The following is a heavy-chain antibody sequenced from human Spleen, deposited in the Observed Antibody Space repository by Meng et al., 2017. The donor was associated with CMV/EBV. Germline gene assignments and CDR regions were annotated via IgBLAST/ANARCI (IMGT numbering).Heavy chain of an antibody. D-gene: IGHD2-21*01. V-gene: IGHV4-31*03. Sequence: LRLSCTVSGGSISSGGYYWSWIRQHPGKGLEWIGYIYYSGSTYYNPSLKSRVTISVDTFKDQFSLKLSSVTAADTAVYYCARGGAGDAFDIWGRGTMVTVS. J-gene: IGHJ3*02. CDR1: GGSISSGGYY. CDR3: ARGGAGDAFDI. CDR2: IYYSGST.